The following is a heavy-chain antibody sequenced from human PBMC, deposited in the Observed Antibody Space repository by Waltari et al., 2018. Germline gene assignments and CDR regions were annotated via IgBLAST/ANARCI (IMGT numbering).Heavy chain of an antibody. Sequence: EEQLVESGGGLAQPGESLRLSCAASGFTFSRYWMDWVRQAPGKGLVWGSRLNSDGSSTTYADSVKGRVTISRDNAKNTLYVQMNRLRAEDTAVYYCARVATKTYSSPVPGRPYYYGMDVWGQGTTVTVSS. CDR3: ARVATKTYSSPVPGRPYYYGMDV. D-gene: IGHD6-19*01. CDR2: LNSDGSST. J-gene: IGHJ6*02. CDR1: GFTFSRYW. V-gene: IGHV3-74*01.